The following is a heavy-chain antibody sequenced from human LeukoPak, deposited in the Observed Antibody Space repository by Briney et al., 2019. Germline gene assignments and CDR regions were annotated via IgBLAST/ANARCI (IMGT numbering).Heavy chain of an antibody. CDR2: SGDNT. V-gene: IGHV3-23*01. D-gene: IGHD3-22*01. CDR3: AKDFYDNSGSRYDY. Sequence: GGSLRLSCAASGFTFSTYAMSWVRQAPGRGLEWVSVSGDNTYYADSVKGRFTISRDNSKNTLYLQMNSLRAEDTAVYYCAKDFYDNSGSRYDYWGQGTLVTVSS. J-gene: IGHJ4*02. CDR1: GFTFSTYA.